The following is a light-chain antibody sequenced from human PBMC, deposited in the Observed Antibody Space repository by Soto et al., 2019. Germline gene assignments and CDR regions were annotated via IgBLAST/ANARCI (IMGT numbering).Light chain of an antibody. CDR1: SSDIGSYNY. J-gene: IGLJ1*01. CDR3: SSHTTYSTRI. Sequence: QSALTQPASVSGSPGQSIAISCTGTSSDIGSYNYVSWYQQHPGKAPKLIIHEVSNWPSGISDHFSGSKSGNTASLTISGLQADDEADYYCSSHTTYSTRIFGTGTKVTVL. CDR2: EVS. V-gene: IGLV2-14*01.